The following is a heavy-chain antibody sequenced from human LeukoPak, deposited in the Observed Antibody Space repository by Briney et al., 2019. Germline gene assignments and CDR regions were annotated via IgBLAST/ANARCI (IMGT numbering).Heavy chain of an antibody. CDR1: GYTFTDYY. V-gene: IGHV1-69-2*01. CDR3: ATGRWLQPFDP. D-gene: IGHD5-24*01. CDR2: VDPEDGET. J-gene: IGHJ5*02. Sequence: ATVKISCKVSGYTFTDYYMHWVEQAPGKGGEWMGLVDPEDGETIYAEKFQGRVTITADPSPDTAYMELSSLRSEDTAVYYCATGRWLQPFDPWGQGTLVTVSS.